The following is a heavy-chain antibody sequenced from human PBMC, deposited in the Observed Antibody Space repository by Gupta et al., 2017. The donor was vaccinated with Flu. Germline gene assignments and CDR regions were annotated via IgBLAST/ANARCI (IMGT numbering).Heavy chain of an antibody. Sequence: QERAVESGGGVVQPGRSLRLSCAASGFRFSNYGIHWARQAPGKGLEWVAVISHDGSNYYHTDSVKGRFTISRDNSKNTLYLQMSSLRTEDTAVYYCAKDWRWDNNNYGMNVWGQGTTVTVSS. CDR1: GFRFSNYG. CDR2: ISHDGSNY. V-gene: IGHV3-30*18. CDR3: AKDWRWDNNNYGMNV. J-gene: IGHJ6*02. D-gene: IGHD1-26*01.